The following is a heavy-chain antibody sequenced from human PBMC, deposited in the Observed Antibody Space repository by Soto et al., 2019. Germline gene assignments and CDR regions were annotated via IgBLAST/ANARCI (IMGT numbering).Heavy chain of an antibody. CDR1: GGTFSRYA. V-gene: IGHV1-69*13. Sequence: SVKVSCKASGGTFSRYAISWVRQAPGQGLEWMGGIIPMFGKANYAQKFQGRVTITADEATSTGHMELRSLKSEDTAVYYCARDGSLYDSSGYYYLYWGQGTLVTVSS. CDR3: ARDGSLYDSSGYYYLY. J-gene: IGHJ4*02. CDR2: IIPMFGKA. D-gene: IGHD3-22*01.